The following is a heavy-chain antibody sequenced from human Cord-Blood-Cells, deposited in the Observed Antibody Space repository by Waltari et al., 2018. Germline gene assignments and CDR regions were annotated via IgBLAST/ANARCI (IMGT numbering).Heavy chain of an antibody. Sequence: QALLVQSGAAVKMPGSSVKFSCKAAGGTFISYAITSVRQAPGQGLEWMGGIIPIFGTANYAQKFQGRVTITADKSTSTAYMELSSLRSEDTAVYDCARGSTAMVWSRAYYYYYMDVWGKGTTVTVSS. J-gene: IGHJ6*03. V-gene: IGHV1-69*06. CDR2: IIPIFGTA. D-gene: IGHD5-18*01. CDR1: GGTFISYA. CDR3: ARGSTAMVWSRAYYYYYMDV.